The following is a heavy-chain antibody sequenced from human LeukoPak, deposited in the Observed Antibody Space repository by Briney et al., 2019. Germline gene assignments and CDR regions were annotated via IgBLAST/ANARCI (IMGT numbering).Heavy chain of an antibody. J-gene: IGHJ4*02. CDR2: IYSKTDSGTV. CDR1: GFTFTVAW. V-gene: IGHV3-15*01. Sequence: GGSLRLSCAASGFTFTVAWMSWVRQAPGKGLEWVGRIYSKTDSGTVDYATPVKGRFTISRDDSKNTLYLQMNSLKIEDTAVYYCATGPLDYWGQGTLVTVSA. CDR3: ATGPLDY.